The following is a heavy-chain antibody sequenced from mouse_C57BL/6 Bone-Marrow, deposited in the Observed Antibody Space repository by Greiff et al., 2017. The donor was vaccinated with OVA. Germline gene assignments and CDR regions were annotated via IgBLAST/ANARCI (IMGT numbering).Heavy chain of an antibody. V-gene: IGHV5-6*01. D-gene: IGHD3-3*01. J-gene: IGHJ2*01. CDR1: GFTFSSYG. CDR2: ISSGGSYT. CDR3: ARHVGYFDY. Sequence: EVQGVESGGDLVKPGGSLQLSCAASGFTFSSYGMSWVRQTPDKRLEWVATISSGGSYTYYPDSVKGRFTISRDNAKNTLYLQMSSLKSEDTALYYCARHVGYFDYWGQGTTLTVSS.